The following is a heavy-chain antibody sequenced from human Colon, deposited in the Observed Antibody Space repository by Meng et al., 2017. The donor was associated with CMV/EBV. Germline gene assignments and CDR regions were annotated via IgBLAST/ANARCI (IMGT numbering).Heavy chain of an antibody. J-gene: IGHJ4*02. CDR2: IYYSGST. Sequence: GSLRLSCTVSGGSISSSSYYWGWIRQPPGKGLEWIGSIYYSGSTYYNPSLKSRVTISVDTSKNQFSLKLSSVTAADTAVYYCARRGVGATNYQVDYWGQGTLVTVSS. V-gene: IGHV4-39*01. D-gene: IGHD1-26*01. CDR3: ARRGVGATNYQVDY. CDR1: GGSISSSSYY.